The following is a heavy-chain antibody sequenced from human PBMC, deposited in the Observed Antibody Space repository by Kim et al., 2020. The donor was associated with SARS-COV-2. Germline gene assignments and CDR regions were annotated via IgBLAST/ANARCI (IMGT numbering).Heavy chain of an antibody. Sequence: GGSLRLSCAASGFTFSSDAMNWVRQTPERGLEWLSYIKSSGSPIYYADSVKGRFTISRDNAKNSLYLQMNSLRVEDSALYYCARREGLESWGQGTLVTVS. CDR1: GFTFSSDA. V-gene: IGHV3-48*03. CDR2: IKSSGSPI. CDR3: ARREGLES. J-gene: IGHJ4*02.